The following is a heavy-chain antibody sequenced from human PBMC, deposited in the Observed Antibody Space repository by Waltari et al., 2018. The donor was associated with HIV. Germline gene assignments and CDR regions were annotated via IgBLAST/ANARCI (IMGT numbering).Heavy chain of an antibody. CDR1: GDTFSNYY. Sequence: QVQLVQSGAEVKKPGASVKVSCKASGDTFSNYYMNWVRQAPGQGLEWMGIIGPSGGTTNYEQKVQGRVTMTRDTSTSTVYMALSSLRSEDTAIYYCARGVPVDTTMGKYYYYAMDVWGQGTTVTVSS. J-gene: IGHJ6*02. D-gene: IGHD5-18*01. CDR3: ARGVPVDTTMGKYYYYAMDV. CDR2: IGPSGGTT. V-gene: IGHV1-46*01.